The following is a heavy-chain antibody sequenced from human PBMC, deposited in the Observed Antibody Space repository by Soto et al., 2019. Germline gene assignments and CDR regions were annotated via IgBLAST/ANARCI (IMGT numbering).Heavy chain of an antibody. Sequence: SQTLSLTCAISGDSVSSNSAAWNWIRQSPSRGLEWLGRTYYRSKWYNDYAVSVKSRITINPDTSKNQFSLQLNSVTPEDTAVYYCAREVGMAAAGSGSPIYYYYGMDVWGQGTTVTVSS. J-gene: IGHJ6*02. CDR3: AREVGMAAAGSGSPIYYYYGMDV. CDR1: GDSVSSNSAA. CDR2: TYYRSKWYN. D-gene: IGHD6-13*01. V-gene: IGHV6-1*01.